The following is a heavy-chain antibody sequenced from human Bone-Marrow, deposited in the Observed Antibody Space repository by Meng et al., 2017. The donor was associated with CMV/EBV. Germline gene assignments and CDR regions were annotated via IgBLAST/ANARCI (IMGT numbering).Heavy chain of an antibody. Sequence: SGFTFNNAWMTWVRQAPGKGLEWVGRIKSKTDGETTDYAAPVTGRFTISRDDSKNTVYLQMNSLKTEDTAVYYCTKGAPSGTFFDYWGQGTLVTVSS. CDR1: GFTFNNAW. CDR3: TKGAPSGTFFDY. J-gene: IGHJ4*02. V-gene: IGHV3-15*01. CDR2: IKSKTDGETT. D-gene: IGHD1-1*01.